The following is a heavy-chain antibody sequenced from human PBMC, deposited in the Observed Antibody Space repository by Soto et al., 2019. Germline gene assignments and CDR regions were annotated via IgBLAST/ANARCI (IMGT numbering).Heavy chain of an antibody. CDR3: AREASKLLAGGRGAFDI. D-gene: IGHD3-16*01. V-gene: IGHV1-69*13. CDR2: IIPIFGTA. CDR1: GGTFSSYA. J-gene: IGHJ3*02. Sequence: ASVKVSCKASGGTFSSYAISWVRQAPGQGLEWMGGIIPIFGTANYAQKFQGRVTITADESTSTAYMELSSLRSEDTAVYYCAREASKLLAGGRGAFDIWGQGTMVTVSS.